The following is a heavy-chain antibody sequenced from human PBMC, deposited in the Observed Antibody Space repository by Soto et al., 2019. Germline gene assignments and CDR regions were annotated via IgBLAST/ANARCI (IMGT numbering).Heavy chain of an antibody. CDR2: INGDFGNT. J-gene: IGHJ6*02. CDR3: ARCIQGDYYYGMDV. Sequence: VKVSCKASGYTFYSHSISWVRQAPGQGLEWMGRINGDFGNTQYAQKFRGRVTMTTDTSTTTVYMELTNLRSDDTAVYYCARCIQGDYYYGMDVWGQGTTVTVSS. CDR1: GYTFYSHS. D-gene: IGHD5-18*01. V-gene: IGHV1-18*01.